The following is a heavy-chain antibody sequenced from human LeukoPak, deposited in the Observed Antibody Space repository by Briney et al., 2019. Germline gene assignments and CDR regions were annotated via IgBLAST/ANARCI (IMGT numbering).Heavy chain of an antibody. CDR1: GDTLSELT. D-gene: IGHD3-10*01. CDR2: FDPGAGEI. J-gene: IGHJ4*02. CDR3: AAGGIYSLLDY. V-gene: IGHV1-24*01. Sequence: ASVKVSCKVSGDTLSELTMHWVRQAPGKGLEWMGGFDPGAGEILYAQQFQGRVTMTEDTSTDTAYMELTSLRSEDSGVYFCAAGGIYSLLDYWGQGILVTVSS.